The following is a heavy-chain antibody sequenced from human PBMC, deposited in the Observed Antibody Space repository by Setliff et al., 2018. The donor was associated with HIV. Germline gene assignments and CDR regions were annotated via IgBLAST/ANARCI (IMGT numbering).Heavy chain of an antibody. V-gene: IGHV1-18*01. Sequence: GASVKVSCKASGYTFTSYGISWVRQAPGQGLEWMGWITPFNGNTNYAQKLQGRVTMTTDTSTSTAYMELRSLRSDDTAVYYCASGKGVRGVIITSGLDVWGKGTTVTVPS. J-gene: IGHJ6*04. D-gene: IGHD3-10*01. CDR2: ITPFNGNT. CDR3: ASGKGVRGVIITSGLDV. CDR1: GYTFTSYG.